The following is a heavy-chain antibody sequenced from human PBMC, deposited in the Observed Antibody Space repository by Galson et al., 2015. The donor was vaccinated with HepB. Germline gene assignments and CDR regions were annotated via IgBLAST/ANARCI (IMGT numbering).Heavy chain of an antibody. CDR2: IYYSGST. CDR1: GGSISSSSYY. CDR3: ARPDGYNGPSDY. D-gene: IGHD5-24*01. J-gene: IGHJ4*02. Sequence: SETLSLTCTVSGGSISSSSYYWGWIRQPPGKGLEWIGSIYYSGSTYYNPSLKSRVTISVDTSKNQFSLKLSSVTAADTAVYYCARPDGYNGPSDYWGQGTLVTVSS. V-gene: IGHV4-39*01.